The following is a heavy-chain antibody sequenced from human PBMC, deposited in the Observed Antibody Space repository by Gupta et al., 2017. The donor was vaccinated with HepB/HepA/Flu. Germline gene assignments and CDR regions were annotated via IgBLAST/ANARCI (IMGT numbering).Heavy chain of an antibody. CDR1: GLSFSSHG. J-gene: IGHJ2*01. CDR2: IGSNGRSQ. V-gene: IGHV3-30*18. CDR3: AKESDYNYWYFDL. D-gene: IGHD4-11*01. Sequence: QVQLVESGGGVVQPGRPLRLFCAASGLSFSSHGMHWVRQAPGKGLEWVAVIGSNGRSQFYGDSVKGRFTISRDNSKNTVYLQMNSLRPEDTAVYYCAKESDYNYWYFDLWGRGTLVTVSS.